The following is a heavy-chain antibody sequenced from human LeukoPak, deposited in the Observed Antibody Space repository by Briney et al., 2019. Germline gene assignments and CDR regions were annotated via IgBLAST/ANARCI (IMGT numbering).Heavy chain of an antibody. CDR1: IGSFSGYY. Sequence: SETLSLTCAVYIGSFSGYYWSWIRQPPGQGLEWIGEINHNGNPNYNPSLKSRVTISADTSKNQFSLKLTSVTAADTAVYYCARHILTGYYRFDYWGQGTLVTVSS. CDR3: ARHILTGYYRFDY. V-gene: IGHV4-34*01. D-gene: IGHD3-9*01. CDR2: INHNGNP. J-gene: IGHJ4*02.